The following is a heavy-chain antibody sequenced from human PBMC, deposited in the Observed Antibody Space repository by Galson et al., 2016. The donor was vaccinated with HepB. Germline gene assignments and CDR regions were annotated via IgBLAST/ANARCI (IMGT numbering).Heavy chain of an antibody. CDR2: IIPILGSA. V-gene: IGHV1-69*10. CDR1: GGSFSTYA. CDR3: AGSYSGRKGASDI. D-gene: IGHD1-26*01. Sequence: SVKVSCKASGGSFSTYAISWVRQAPGQGLEWMGGIIPILGSADYAQKFQGRVTITADKSTSTAYMELGSLRSEDTAVYYCAGSYSGRKGASDIWGQGTMVTVSS. J-gene: IGHJ3*02.